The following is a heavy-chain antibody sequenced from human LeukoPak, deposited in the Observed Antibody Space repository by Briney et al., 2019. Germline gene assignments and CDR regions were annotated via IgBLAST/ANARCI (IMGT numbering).Heavy chain of an antibody. J-gene: IGHJ4*02. Sequence: GGSLRLSCAASGFTFTSYSMNWVRQAPGKGLEWVSTISGGGGSTYYADSVKGRFTISRDNSKNTLYLQVNSLRAEDTAVYYCAKFVEEGTHAFDYWGQGTLVTVSS. CDR1: GFTFTSYS. CDR3: AKFVEEGTHAFDY. D-gene: IGHD1-14*01. V-gene: IGHV3-23*01. CDR2: ISGGGGST.